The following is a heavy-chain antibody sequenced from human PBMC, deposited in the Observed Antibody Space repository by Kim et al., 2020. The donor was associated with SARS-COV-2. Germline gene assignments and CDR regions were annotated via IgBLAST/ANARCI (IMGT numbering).Heavy chain of an antibody. J-gene: IGHJ4*02. Sequence: GGSLRLSCAASGFTFSSYGMHWVRQAPGKGLEWVAVIWYDGSNKYYADSVKGRFTISRDNSKNTLYLQMNSLRAEDTAVYYCARDHHGDYAQLDYWGQGTLVPVSS. V-gene: IGHV3-33*01. CDR1: GFTFSSYG. CDR3: ARDHHGDYAQLDY. CDR2: IWYDGSNK. D-gene: IGHD4-17*01.